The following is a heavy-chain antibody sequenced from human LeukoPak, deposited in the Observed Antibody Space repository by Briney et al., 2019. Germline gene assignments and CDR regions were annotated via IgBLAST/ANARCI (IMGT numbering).Heavy chain of an antibody. D-gene: IGHD3-3*01. CDR1: GYSFTGYW. J-gene: IGHJ4*02. CDR3: ARVRRWGTIFGVVDY. CDR2: IYPGDSDT. Sequence: GESLKISCKGSGYSFTGYWIGWVRQMPGKGLEWMGIIYPGDSDTRYSPSFQGQVTISADKSISTAYLQWSSLKASDTAMYYCARVRRWGTIFGVVDYWGQGTLVTVSS. V-gene: IGHV5-51*01.